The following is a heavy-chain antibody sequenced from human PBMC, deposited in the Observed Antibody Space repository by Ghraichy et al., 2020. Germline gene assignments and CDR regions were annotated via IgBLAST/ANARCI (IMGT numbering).Heavy chain of an antibody. CDR2: IGGSGDTT. J-gene: IGHJ4*02. CDR3: AKVDRGRSGLQWFFDY. Sequence: LTCASSGFTFSSFAMSWVRQAPGKGLEWVSGIGGSGDTTHYPDSLKGRFIISKDNSKSTLYLQLNSLRAEDSAVYYYAKVDRGRSGLQWFFDYWGQGTLVTVSS. D-gene: IGHD3-10*01. CDR1: GFTFSSFA. V-gene: IGHV3-23*01.